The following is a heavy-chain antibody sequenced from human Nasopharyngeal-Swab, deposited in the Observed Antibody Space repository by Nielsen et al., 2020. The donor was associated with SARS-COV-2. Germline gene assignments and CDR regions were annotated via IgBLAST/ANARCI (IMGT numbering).Heavy chain of an antibody. Sequence: GESLKISCAVSGFTFTNYWMHWVRQAPGKGLVWVSRINSDGSRTGYADSVKGRFTISKDNAKNTVYLQMNSLRAEDTAVYYCARDFDKTGDWGQGTLVAVSS. CDR2: INSDGSRT. CDR1: GFTFTNYW. V-gene: IGHV3-74*01. CDR3: ARDFDKTGD. D-gene: IGHD7-27*01. J-gene: IGHJ4*02.